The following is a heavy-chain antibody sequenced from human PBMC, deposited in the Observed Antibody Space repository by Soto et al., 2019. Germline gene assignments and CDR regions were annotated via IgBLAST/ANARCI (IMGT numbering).Heavy chain of an antibody. CDR2: ISSSSTI. V-gene: IGHV3-48*01. Sequence: EVQLVESGGGLVQPGGSLRLSCGASAFTFSNYNMNWVRQAPGKGLEWVSYISSSSTIYYADSVKGRFTISRDNAKNSLYLQMNSLRAEDTAVYYCAREGDSSGWYNWFDPWGQGTLVTVSS. D-gene: IGHD3-22*01. CDR1: AFTFSNYN. CDR3: AREGDSSGWYNWFDP. J-gene: IGHJ5*02.